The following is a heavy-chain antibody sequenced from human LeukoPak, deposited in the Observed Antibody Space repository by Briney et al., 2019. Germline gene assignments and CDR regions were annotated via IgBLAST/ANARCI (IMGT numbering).Heavy chain of an antibody. V-gene: IGHV4-38-2*02. CDR1: GYSISSGYY. D-gene: IGHD5-24*01. J-gene: IGHJ4*02. CDR3: ARGWQSDY. Sequence: PSETLSLTCTVSGYSISSGYYWGWIRQPPGKGLEWIGSIYHSGSTYYNPSLKSRVTISVDTSKNQFSLKLSSVTAADTAVYYCARGWQSDYWGQGTLVTVSS. CDR2: IYHSGST.